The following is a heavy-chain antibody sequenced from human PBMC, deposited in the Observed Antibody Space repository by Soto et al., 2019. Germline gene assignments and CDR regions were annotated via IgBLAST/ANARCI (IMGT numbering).Heavy chain of an antibody. D-gene: IGHD1-1*01. J-gene: IGHJ3*02. CDR1: GGSITTGGRY. CDR3: AQALVFTGGDGFDI. CDR2: IYYSGNT. V-gene: IGHV4-31*02. Sequence: QVRLQEWGPGLVKPSQTLSLKCSVSGGSITTGGRYWSWIRQLPGKGLEWIGDIYYSGNTYYNASPKSRVTISVEAAKNQFSLKLRSVTAGYTAVYYCAQALVFTGGDGFDIWGQGRLVTVSS.